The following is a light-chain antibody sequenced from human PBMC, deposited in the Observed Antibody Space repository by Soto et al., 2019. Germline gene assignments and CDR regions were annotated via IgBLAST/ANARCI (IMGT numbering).Light chain of an antibody. V-gene: IGKV4-1*01. CDR2: WAS. CDR3: QQYYITPPIT. CDR1: QSILYSSNNKNY. J-gene: IGKJ2*01. Sequence: DIVMTQSPDSLAVSLGERATINCKSSQSILYSSNNKNYLAWYQQKPGQPPKLLIYWASTRESGVPDRFSGSGSGTDFPLTISSLQAEDVAVYYCQQYYITPPITFGQGTKLEIK.